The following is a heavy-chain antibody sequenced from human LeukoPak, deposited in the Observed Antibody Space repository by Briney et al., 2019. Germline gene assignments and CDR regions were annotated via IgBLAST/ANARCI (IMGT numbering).Heavy chain of an antibody. CDR1: GFTFSNYW. Sequence: GGSLRLSCAASGFTFSNYWMSWVRQAPGKGLEWVANINQDGSEKYYVDSVRGRFTISRDNAESSLYLQMNSLRAEDTAVYYCARTWMYSNYFRGQGTLVTVSS. D-gene: IGHD4-11*01. CDR3: ARTWMYSNYF. V-gene: IGHV3-7*03. CDR2: INQDGSEK. J-gene: IGHJ4*02.